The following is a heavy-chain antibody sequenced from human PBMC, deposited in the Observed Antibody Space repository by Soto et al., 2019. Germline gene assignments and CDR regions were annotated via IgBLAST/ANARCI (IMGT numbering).Heavy chain of an antibody. CDR3: ARNYDFWSGYYRMDV. D-gene: IGHD3-3*01. V-gene: IGHV4-34*01. J-gene: IGHJ6*02. CDR1: GGSFSGYY. Sequence: SETLSLTCAVYGGSFSGYYWSWIRQPPGKGLEWIGEINHSGSTNYNPSLKSRVTISVDTSKNQFSLKLSSVTAADTAVYYCARNYDFWSGYYRMDVRGQGTTVTVSS. CDR2: INHSGST.